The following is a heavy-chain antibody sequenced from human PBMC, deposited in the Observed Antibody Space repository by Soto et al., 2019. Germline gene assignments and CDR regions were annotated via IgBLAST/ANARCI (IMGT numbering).Heavy chain of an antibody. CDR1: GFTFSSYS. Sequence: GGSLRLSCAASGFTFSSYSMHWVRQAPGKGLEWVAAMSYDGNSKYFADSVKGRFTISRDNSKNTLSLQMNSLGAEDSAVYYCARGRTVRDHDDFDLWGQGTLVTVSS. D-gene: IGHD2-21*01. CDR3: ARGRTVRDHDDFDL. J-gene: IGHJ4*02. CDR2: MSYDGNSK. V-gene: IGHV3-30-3*01.